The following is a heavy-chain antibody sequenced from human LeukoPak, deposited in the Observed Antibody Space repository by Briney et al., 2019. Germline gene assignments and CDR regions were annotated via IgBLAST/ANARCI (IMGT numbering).Heavy chain of an antibody. Sequence: ASVKVSCKASGYTFTGYYMHWGRQAPGQGLEWMGRINPNSGGTNYAQKFQGRVTMTRDTSISTAYMELSRLRSDDTAVYYCARDPDYDFWSGYYTGSTNWFDPWGQGTLVTVSS. J-gene: IGHJ5*02. CDR1: GYTFTGYY. D-gene: IGHD3-3*01. CDR3: ARDPDYDFWSGYYTGSTNWFDP. V-gene: IGHV1-2*06. CDR2: INPNSGGT.